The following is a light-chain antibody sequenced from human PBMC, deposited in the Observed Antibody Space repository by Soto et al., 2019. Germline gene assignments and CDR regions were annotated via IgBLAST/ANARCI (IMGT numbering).Light chain of an antibody. J-gene: IGLJ2*01. CDR1: SSDVGIFNY. Sequence: QSVLTQPPSASGSPGQSVTISCTGTSSDVGIFNYVSWYQQHPDQAPKLLIFEVTKRPSGVPNRFSGSKSGNTASLTISGLLAEDEADYHCCSFAGGSTYVVFGGGTKVTVL. CDR2: EVT. V-gene: IGLV2-23*02. CDR3: CSFAGGSTYVV.